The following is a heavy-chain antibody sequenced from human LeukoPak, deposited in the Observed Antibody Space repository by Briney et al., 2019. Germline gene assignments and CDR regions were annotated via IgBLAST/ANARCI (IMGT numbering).Heavy chain of an antibody. J-gene: IGHJ4*02. V-gene: IGHV1-2*02. CDR1: GYTFTGYY. Sequence: ASVKVSCKASGYTFTGYYMHWVRQAPGQGLEWMGWINPNSGGTNYAQKFQGRVTMTRDTSISTAYMELSRLRSDDTAIYYCARVRYYGSGSYRHLDYWGQGTLVTVSS. D-gene: IGHD3-10*01. CDR2: INPNSGGT. CDR3: ARVRYYGSGSYRHLDY.